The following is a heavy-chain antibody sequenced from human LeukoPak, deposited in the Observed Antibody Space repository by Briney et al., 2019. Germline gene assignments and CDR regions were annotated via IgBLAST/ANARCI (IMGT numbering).Heavy chain of an antibody. CDR2: ISWNSGSI. CDR1: GFTLDDYA. D-gene: IGHD1-26*01. Sequence: SLRLSCAASGFTLDDYAMHWVRQAPGQGLEWVSGISWNSGSIGYADSVKGRFTISRDNAKNSLYLQMNSLRAEDTALYYCAKDSGSYGGAFDIWGQGTMVTVSS. CDR3: AKDSGSYGGAFDI. J-gene: IGHJ3*02. V-gene: IGHV3-9*01.